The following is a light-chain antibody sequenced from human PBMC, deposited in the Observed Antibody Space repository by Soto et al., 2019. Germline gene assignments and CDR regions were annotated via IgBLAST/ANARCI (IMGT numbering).Light chain of an antibody. Sequence: QAVVTQPPSASGTPGQRVTISCSGSSSNIGSEYVVWYQHLPGTAPKLLIYRNNQRPSGVPDRFAGSKSGTSASLAISGLRSEDEADYYCAARDDSRSGHWMFGGGTKVTVL. CDR1: SSNIGSEY. CDR2: RNN. V-gene: IGLV1-47*01. J-gene: IGLJ3*02. CDR3: AARDDSRSGHWM.